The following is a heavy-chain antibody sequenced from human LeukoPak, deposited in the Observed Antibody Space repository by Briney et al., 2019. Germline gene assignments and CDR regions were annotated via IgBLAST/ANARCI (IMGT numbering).Heavy chain of an antibody. CDR3: ARVGWSWAFDI. D-gene: IGHD3-3*01. CDR2: ISYDGSNK. CDR1: GFSFSNYW. Sequence: GGSLRLSCAASGFSFSNYWMHWVRQAPGKGLEWVAVISYDGSNKYYADSVKGRFTISRDNSKNTLYLQMNSLRAEDTAVYYCARVGWSWAFDIWGQGTMVTVSS. J-gene: IGHJ3*02. V-gene: IGHV3-30*03.